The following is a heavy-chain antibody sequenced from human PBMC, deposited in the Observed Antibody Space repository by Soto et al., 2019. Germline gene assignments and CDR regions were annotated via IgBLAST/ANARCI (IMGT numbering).Heavy chain of an antibody. V-gene: IGHV4-34*01. Sequence: GSLRLSCAASGFTFSDYYMDWVRQAPGKGLEWIGEINHSGSTNYNPSLKSRVTISVDTSKNQFSLKLSSVTAADTAVYYCARGRMLAAAGTHLDYWGQGTLVTVSS. D-gene: IGHD6-13*01. CDR3: ARGRMLAAAGTHLDY. CDR2: INHSGST. CDR1: GFTFSDYY. J-gene: IGHJ4*02.